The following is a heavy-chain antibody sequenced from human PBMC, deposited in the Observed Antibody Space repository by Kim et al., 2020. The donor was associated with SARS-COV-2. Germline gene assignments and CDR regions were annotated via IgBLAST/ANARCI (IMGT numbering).Heavy chain of an antibody. D-gene: IGHD3-10*01. CDR3: AKQGGYGSGSYYRNWFDP. Sequence: GGSLRLSCAASGFTFSSYAMSWVRQAPGKGLEWVSAISGSGGSTYYADSVKGRFTISRDNSKNTLYLQMNSLRAEDTAVYYCAKQGGYGSGSYYRNWFDPWGQGALVTVSS. CDR1: GFTFSSYA. CDR2: ISGSGGST. V-gene: IGHV3-23*01. J-gene: IGHJ5*02.